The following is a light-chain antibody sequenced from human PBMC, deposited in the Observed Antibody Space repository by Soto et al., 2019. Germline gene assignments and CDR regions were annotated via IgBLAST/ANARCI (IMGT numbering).Light chain of an antibody. CDR1: SSNIGAGYD. V-gene: IGLV1-40*01. Sequence: QTVVTQPPSVSGAPGQRVTISCTGSSSNIGAGYDVQWYQQLPGTVPKLLIYASNNRPSGFPDRFSGSKSDTSASLAITGLQAEDEADYYCQSFDSSLTVWVFGGGTKLTVL. CDR2: ASN. CDR3: QSFDSSLTVWV. J-gene: IGLJ3*02.